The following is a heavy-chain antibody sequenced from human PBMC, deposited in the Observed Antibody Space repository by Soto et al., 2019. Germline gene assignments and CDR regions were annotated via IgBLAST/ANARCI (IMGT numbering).Heavy chain of an antibody. J-gene: IGHJ3*02. CDR2: IYSGGST. CDR3: ARDFLDSGSAFDI. V-gene: IGHV3-66*01. CDR1: GFTVSNLY. D-gene: IGHD3-3*01. Sequence: PGGSLRLSCAASGFTVSNLYMSWVRQAPGKGLEWVSVIYSGGSTYYADSVKGRFTISRDNSKNTLYLQMNSLRAEDTAVYYCARDFLDSGSAFDIWGQGTMVTVSS.